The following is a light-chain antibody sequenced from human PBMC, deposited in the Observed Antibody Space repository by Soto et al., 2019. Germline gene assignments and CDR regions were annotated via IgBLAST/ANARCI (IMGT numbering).Light chain of an antibody. CDR3: QQRSNWPPLFT. CDR1: QSVSSY. Sequence: EIVLTQSPATLSLSPGERATLSCRASQSVSSYLAWYQQKPGQAPRLLIYDASNRATGIPARFSGSGSGTDFTLPISSLEPEDFAFYYCQQRSNWPPLFTFGPGTKVDIK. CDR2: DAS. J-gene: IGKJ3*01. V-gene: IGKV3-11*01.